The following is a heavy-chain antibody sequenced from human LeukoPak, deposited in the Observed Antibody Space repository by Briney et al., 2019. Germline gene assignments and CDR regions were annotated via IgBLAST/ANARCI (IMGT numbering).Heavy chain of an antibody. Sequence: SQTLSLTCTVSGGSISSGSYYWSWIRQPAGKGLEWIGRIYTCGSTNYNPSLKSRVTISVDTSKNQFSLKLSSVTAADTAVYYCARERLYGGNSRFDYWGQGTLVTVSS. V-gene: IGHV4-61*02. CDR2: IYTCGST. J-gene: IGHJ4*02. CDR3: ARERLYGGNSRFDY. CDR1: GGSISSGSYY. D-gene: IGHD4-23*01.